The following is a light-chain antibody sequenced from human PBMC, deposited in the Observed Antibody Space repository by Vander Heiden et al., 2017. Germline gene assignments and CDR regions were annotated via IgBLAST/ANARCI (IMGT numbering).Light chain of an antibody. CDR2: KAS. J-gene: IGKJ1*01. Sequence: DIQMTQSPSTLSASVGDRVTITCRASQSISNWLAWYQQRPGRAPKLLIYKASSLESGVPSRFSGSGSGTEFTLTISSLQPDDFATYYCQQYNSFMWTFGQGTKVEIK. V-gene: IGKV1-5*03. CDR1: QSISNW. CDR3: QQYNSFMWT.